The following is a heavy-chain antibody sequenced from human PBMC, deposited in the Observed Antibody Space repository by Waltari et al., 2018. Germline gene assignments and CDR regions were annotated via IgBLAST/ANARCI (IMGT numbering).Heavy chain of an antibody. CDR1: GFTFRSYA. CDR2: ISGSDGRT. CDR3: AKDLGGFSGSHWYFDL. Sequence: EVQLVESGGGLVQPGGSLRLSCAASGFTFRSYAMSWVRQAPGRSLEWVSSISGSDGRTNYADSAKGRFTISSDNVKNTLFLQMNSLRADDAAVYYCAKDLGGFSGSHWYFDLWGRGTLVTVSS. V-gene: IGHV3-23*04. J-gene: IGHJ2*01. D-gene: IGHD5-12*01.